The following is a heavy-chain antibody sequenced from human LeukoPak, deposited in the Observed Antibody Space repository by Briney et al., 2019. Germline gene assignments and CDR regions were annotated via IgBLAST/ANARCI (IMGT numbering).Heavy chain of an antibody. D-gene: IGHD6-19*01. V-gene: IGHV4-59*01. CDR2: ISYSGST. J-gene: IGHJ6*03. CDR3: ARDHGGGWSEGYYYYYMDV. CDR1: GGSISSYY. Sequence: PSETLSLTCTVSGGSISSYYWSWIRQPPGKGLEWIGYISYSGSTNYNPSLKSRVTISVDTSKNQFSLKLSSVTAADTAVYYCARDHGGGWSEGYYYYYMDVWGKGTTVTVSS.